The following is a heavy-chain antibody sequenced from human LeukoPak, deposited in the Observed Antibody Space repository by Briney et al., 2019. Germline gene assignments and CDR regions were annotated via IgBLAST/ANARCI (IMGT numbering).Heavy chain of an antibody. Sequence: GGSLRDSCAASGFTFSSYAMSWVRQAPGNGLEWVSAISGSGGSTYYADSVKGRFTISRDNSKNTLYLQMNSLRAEDTAVYYCATIPGIAVAGTNLFDYWGQGTLVTVSS. CDR1: GFTFSSYA. D-gene: IGHD6-19*01. V-gene: IGHV3-23*01. CDR3: ATIPGIAVAGTNLFDY. J-gene: IGHJ4*02. CDR2: ISGSGGST.